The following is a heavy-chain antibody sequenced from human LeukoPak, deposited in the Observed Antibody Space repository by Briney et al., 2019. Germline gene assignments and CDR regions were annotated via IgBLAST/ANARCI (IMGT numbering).Heavy chain of an antibody. V-gene: IGHV4-59*01. CDR1: GGSISSYY. J-gene: IGHJ5*02. Sequence: SETLSLTCTVSGGSISSYYWSWIRQPPGKGLEWIGYIYYSGSTNYNPSLKSRVTISVDTSKNQFSLKLSSVTAADTAVYYCARSPGIPAGFDPWGQGTLVTVSS. CDR3: ARSPGIPAGFDP. D-gene: IGHD6-25*01. CDR2: IYYSGST.